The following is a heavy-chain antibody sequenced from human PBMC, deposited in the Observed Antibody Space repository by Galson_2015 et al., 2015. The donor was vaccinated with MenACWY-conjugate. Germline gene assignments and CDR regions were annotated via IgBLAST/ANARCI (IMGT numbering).Heavy chain of an antibody. CDR3: ARDGGGGTPFDC. CDR1: GFTLGRYW. D-gene: IGHD1-26*01. V-gene: IGHV3-74*03. J-gene: IGHJ4*02. CDR2: ITVDVTNT. Sequence: SLRLSCAASGFTLGRYWTHWVRQVPGKGPVWISCITVDVTNTEFADSVKGRFALSRDNARNTVYLQMNSLTAEDTAVYYCARDGGGGTPFDCWGQGTLVTVSS.